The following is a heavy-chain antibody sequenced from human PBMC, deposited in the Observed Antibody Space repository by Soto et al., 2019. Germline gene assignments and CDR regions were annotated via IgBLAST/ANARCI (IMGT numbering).Heavy chain of an antibody. CDR1: GFTFSSYG. Sequence: GGSLRLSCAASGFTFSSYGMHWVRQAPGKGLEWVAVISYDGSNKYYADSVKGRFTISRDNSKNTLYLQMNSLRAEDTAVYYCATDDSSGYYYATAPIWGQGTMVTVS. D-gene: IGHD3-22*01. V-gene: IGHV3-30*03. J-gene: IGHJ3*02. CDR2: ISYDGSNK. CDR3: ATDDSSGYYYATAPI.